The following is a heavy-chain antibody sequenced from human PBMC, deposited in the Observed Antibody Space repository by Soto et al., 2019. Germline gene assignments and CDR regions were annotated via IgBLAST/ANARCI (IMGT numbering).Heavy chain of an antibody. V-gene: IGHV4-30-4*01. D-gene: IGHD4-17*01. CDR2: IYYSGDS. J-gene: IGHJ4*02. CDR1: GASVSSGDYY. CDR3: VGTGTTDDY. Sequence: SETLSLTCTVSGASVSSGDYYWSSIRQSPGKGLEWIGYIYYSGDSYYNPSLNGRLTISIDTSKNQFSLILNSVTVADTAIYYCVGTGTTDDYWGRGTLVTVSS.